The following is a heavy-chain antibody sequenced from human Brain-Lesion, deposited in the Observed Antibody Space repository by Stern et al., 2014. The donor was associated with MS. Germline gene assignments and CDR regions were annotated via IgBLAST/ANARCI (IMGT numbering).Heavy chain of an antibody. CDR3: ASGYRIFDY. D-gene: IGHD5-18*01. V-gene: IGHV4-61*02. J-gene: IGHJ4*02. CDR1: GGSISSGSDY. Sequence: VQLVQCGPGLVKPSQTLSLTCTVSGGSISSGSDYWSWIRQPVGKGLEWIGRIHPSGSAFYTPSLKSRVTISTDTSMNQFSLELNSATAADTAIYYCASGYRIFDYWGQGILVTVSS. CDR2: IHPSGSA.